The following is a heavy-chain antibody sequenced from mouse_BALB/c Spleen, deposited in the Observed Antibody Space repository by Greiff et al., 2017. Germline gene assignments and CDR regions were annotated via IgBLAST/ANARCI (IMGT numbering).Heavy chain of an antibody. Sequence: EVKLMESGAELVKPGASVKLSCTASGFNIKDTYMHWVKQRPEQGLEWIGRIDPANGNTKYDPKFQGKATITADTSSNTAYLQLSSLTSEDTAVYYCARGTSWGYYAMDYWGQGTSVTVSS. V-gene: IGHV14-3*02. J-gene: IGHJ4*01. CDR1: GFNIKDTY. CDR3: ARGTSWGYYAMDY. CDR2: IDPANGNT. D-gene: IGHD3-1*01.